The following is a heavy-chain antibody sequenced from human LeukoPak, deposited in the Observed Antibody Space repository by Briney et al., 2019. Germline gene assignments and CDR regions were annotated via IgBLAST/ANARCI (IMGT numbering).Heavy chain of an antibody. V-gene: IGHV3-11*03. CDR1: GFTFSDYY. J-gene: IGHJ4*02. CDR3: ARRYSSGWQPFDY. Sequence: GGSLRLSCAASGFTFSDYYMSWIRQAPGKGLEWVSYISSSSSYTNYADSVKGRFTISRDNAKNSLYLQMSSLRAEDTAVYYCARRYSSGWQPFDYWGQGTLVTVSS. CDR2: ISSSSSYT. D-gene: IGHD6-19*01.